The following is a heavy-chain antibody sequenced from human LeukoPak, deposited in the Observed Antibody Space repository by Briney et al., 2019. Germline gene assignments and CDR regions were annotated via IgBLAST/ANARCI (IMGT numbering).Heavy chain of an antibody. D-gene: IGHD2-15*01. V-gene: IGHV3-30*18. CDR2: ISYDGHSK. CDR1: GFTFSTHG. CDR3: AKEFCQGSCSQDYFDY. Sequence: AGGSLRLPCAASGFTFSTHGIHWVRQAPGKGLEWVSVISYDGHSKYYADSVKGRFTISRDNAKNTVSLQMNSLTPEDTALYYCAKEFCQGSCSQDYFDYWGQGTLVTVSS. J-gene: IGHJ4*02.